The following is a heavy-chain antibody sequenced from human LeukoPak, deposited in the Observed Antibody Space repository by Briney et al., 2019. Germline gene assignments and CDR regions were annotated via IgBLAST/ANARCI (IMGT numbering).Heavy chain of an antibody. D-gene: IGHD3-9*01. Sequence: ASVKVSCKISGYTLTELSMHWVRQAPGKGLEWMGGFDPEDGETIYAQKFQGKVTMTEDTSTDIAYMELSSLRSEDTAVYYCATELPNYDILTGYYKVGSAFDYWGQGTLVTVSS. J-gene: IGHJ4*02. V-gene: IGHV1-24*01. CDR2: FDPEDGET. CDR1: GYTLTELS. CDR3: ATELPNYDILTGYYKVGSAFDY.